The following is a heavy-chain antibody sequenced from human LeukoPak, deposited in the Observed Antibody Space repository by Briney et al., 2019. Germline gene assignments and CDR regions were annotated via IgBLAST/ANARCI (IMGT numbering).Heavy chain of an antibody. Sequence: PSETLSLTCTVSGYSISSGYYWGWIRPPPGKGLEWIGSIYHSGSTYYNPSLKSRVTISVDTSKNQFSLKLSSVTAADTAVYYCARVEGWLQSYYFDYWGQGTLVTVSS. CDR1: GYSISSGYY. CDR3: ARVEGWLQSYYFDY. J-gene: IGHJ4*02. V-gene: IGHV4-38-2*02. D-gene: IGHD5-24*01. CDR2: IYHSGST.